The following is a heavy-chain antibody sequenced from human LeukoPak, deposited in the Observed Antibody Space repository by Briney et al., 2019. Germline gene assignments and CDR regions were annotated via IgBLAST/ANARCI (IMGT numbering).Heavy chain of an antibody. Sequence: GESLKISCKGSGYSFTSYWIGWVRRLPGKGLEGLGIIYPGDSDTRYSPSFQGQVTISADKSISTAYLQWSSLKASDTAMYYCARLWFGELNDAFDIWGQGTMVTVSS. V-gene: IGHV5-51*01. CDR3: ARLWFGELNDAFDI. J-gene: IGHJ3*02. D-gene: IGHD3-10*01. CDR2: IYPGDSDT. CDR1: GYSFTSYW.